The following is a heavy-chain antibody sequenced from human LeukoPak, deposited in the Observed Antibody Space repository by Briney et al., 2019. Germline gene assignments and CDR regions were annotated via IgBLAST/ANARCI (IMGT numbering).Heavy chain of an antibody. CDR1: VGSISSYY. CDR2: IFYRGST. V-gene: IGHV4-59*01. Sequence: PSETLSLTCTVSVGSISSYYWSWIRQPPGKRLEWIGYIFYRGSTNYNPSLKSRVAISEDTSKNQFSLNLSSVTAADTAVYYCARGGYYGSGSDDAFDIWGQGTMVTVSS. CDR3: ARGGYYGSGSDDAFDI. J-gene: IGHJ3*02. D-gene: IGHD3-10*01.